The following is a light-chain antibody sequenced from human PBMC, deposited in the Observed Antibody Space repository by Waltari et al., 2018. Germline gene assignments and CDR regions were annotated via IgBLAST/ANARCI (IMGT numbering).Light chain of an antibody. J-gene: IGKJ1*01. CDR2: DTS. V-gene: IGKV3-11*01. Sequence: EVVLTQSPATLSLSPGARATLSCRASQSVSSQLAWFQQKPGQAPRLLIYDTSNRATGIPARFSGSGSGADYTLTISSLEPEDFAVYYCQQRSNWPRTFGQGTKVEIK. CDR1: QSVSSQ. CDR3: QQRSNWPRT.